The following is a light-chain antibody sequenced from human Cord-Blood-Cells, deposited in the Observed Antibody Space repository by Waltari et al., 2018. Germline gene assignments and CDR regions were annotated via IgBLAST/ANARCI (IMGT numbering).Light chain of an antibody. CDR2: LEGSGSY. CDR3: ETWDSNTRV. Sequence: QPVLTQSSSASASLGSSVKLTCTLSSGHSSYIIAWHQQQPGKAPRYLMKLEGSGSYNKGSGVPDRFSGSSSEADRYLTISNLQSEDEADYYCETWDSNTRVFGTGTKVTVL. CDR1: SGHSSYI. V-gene: IGLV4-60*03. J-gene: IGLJ1*01.